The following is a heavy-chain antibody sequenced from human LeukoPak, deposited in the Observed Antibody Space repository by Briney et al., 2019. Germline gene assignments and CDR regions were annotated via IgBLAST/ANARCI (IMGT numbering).Heavy chain of an antibody. CDR2: IYYSGST. Sequence: PSETLSLTCTVSGGSISSSSYYWSWIRQPPGKRLEGIGYIYYSGSTNYNPSLKSRVTISVGTSKNQFSLKLSSVTAADTAVYYCARDRGLVPYYFDYWGQGTLVTVSS. CDR3: ARDRGLVPYYFDY. V-gene: IGHV4-61*01. J-gene: IGHJ4*02. CDR1: GGSISSSSYY. D-gene: IGHD3/OR15-3a*01.